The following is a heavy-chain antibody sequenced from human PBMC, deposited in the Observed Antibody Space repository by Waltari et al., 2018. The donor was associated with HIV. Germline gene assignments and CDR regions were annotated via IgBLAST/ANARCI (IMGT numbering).Heavy chain of an antibody. J-gene: IGHJ4*02. CDR2: ISVSGGST. D-gene: IGHD6-6*01. Sequence: EVQLLESGGGRVQPGGSLRLSCAASGCTFSSNYRSWVRQAPGKGLEWVSVISVSGGSTYYAAFVKGRFTISRDNSKNTLYLQMNSLRAEDTAVYYCAKEGIAGRPSVPDYWGQGTLVTVSS. V-gene: IGHV3-23*01. CDR1: GCTFSSNY. CDR3: AKEGIAGRPSVPDY.